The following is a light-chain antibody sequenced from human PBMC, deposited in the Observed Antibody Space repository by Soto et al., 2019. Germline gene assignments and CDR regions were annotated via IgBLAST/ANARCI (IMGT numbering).Light chain of an antibody. CDR3: QQRSNWPPVT. Sequence: IVLTQSPATLSLSPGERATLSCRASQSINRHLAWYRQKPGQAPRLLIYDASNRATGIPARFSGSGSGTDFTLTISSLEPEDFGVYYGQQRSNWPPVTFGGGTKVEIK. V-gene: IGKV3-11*01. CDR2: DAS. J-gene: IGKJ4*01. CDR1: QSINRH.